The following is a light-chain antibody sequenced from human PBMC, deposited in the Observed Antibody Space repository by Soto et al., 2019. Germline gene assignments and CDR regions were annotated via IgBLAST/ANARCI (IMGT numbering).Light chain of an antibody. CDR2: GAS. V-gene: IGKV1-9*01. Sequence: DIQLTQSPSFLSASVGDRVTITCRASQGIRSYLAWHQLKPGKAPNLLIYGASTLESGVPSRFSGNGSGTESTLTINSMQTEDLATYYCQQLNSYPITFGQGTRLEIK. CDR3: QQLNSYPIT. CDR1: QGIRSY. J-gene: IGKJ5*01.